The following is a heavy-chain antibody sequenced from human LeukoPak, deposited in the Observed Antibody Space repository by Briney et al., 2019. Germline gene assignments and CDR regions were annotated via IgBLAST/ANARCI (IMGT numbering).Heavy chain of an antibody. CDR1: GGSITSSHW. CDR2: IFHAGST. Sequence: SGTLSLTCAVSGGSITSSHWWSWVRQPLGKGLEWIGEIFHAGSTHYNPSLKSRVTISVDIFKNHFSLNLSSVTAADTAVYYCARSGGSSSGSLGLWYSDIWGQGTMVTVSS. V-gene: IGHV4-4*02. D-gene: IGHD6-19*01. CDR3: ARSGGSSSGSLGLWYSDI. J-gene: IGHJ3*02.